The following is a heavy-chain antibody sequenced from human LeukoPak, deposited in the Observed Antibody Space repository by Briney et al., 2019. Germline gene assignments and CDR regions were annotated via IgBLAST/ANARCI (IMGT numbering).Heavy chain of an antibody. J-gene: IGHJ4*02. V-gene: IGHV4-34*01. CDR2: INHSGST. Sequence: SETLSLTCAVYGGSFSGYYWSWIRQPPGKGLEWVGEINHSGSTNYNPSLKSRVTMSVDTSKNQFSLTLSSVTAADTAAYYCARATVDSSSYYYVVHFDYWGQGTLVTVSS. CDR3: ARATVDSSSYYYVVHFDY. CDR1: GGSFSGYY. D-gene: IGHD3-22*01.